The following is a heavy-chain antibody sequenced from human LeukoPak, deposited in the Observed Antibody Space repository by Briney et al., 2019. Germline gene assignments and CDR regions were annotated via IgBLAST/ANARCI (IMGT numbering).Heavy chain of an antibody. CDR2: IYYSGST. CDR3: ARGRPEYFQH. J-gene: IGHJ1*01. Sequence: SETLSLTCTVSGGSISSSSYYWGWIRQPPGKGLEWIGSIYYSGSTYYNPSLKSRVTISVDTSKNQFSLKLSSVTAADTAVYYCARGRPEYFQHWGQGTLVTVSS. V-gene: IGHV4-39*07. CDR1: GGSISSSSYY.